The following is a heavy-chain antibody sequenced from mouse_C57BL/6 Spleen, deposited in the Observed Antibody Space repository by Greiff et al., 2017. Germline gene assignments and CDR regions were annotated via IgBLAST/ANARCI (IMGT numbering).Heavy chain of an antibody. V-gene: IGHV1-64*01. J-gene: IGHJ3*01. CDR2: IHPNSGST. CDR1: GYTFTSYW. Sequence: VKLQQPGAELVKPGASVKLSCKASGYTFTSYWMHWVKQRPGQGLEWIGMIHPNSGSTNYNEKFKSKATLTVDKSSSTACMQLSSLSSEDSAVYCCARLWFAYWGQGTLVTVSA. CDR3: ARLWFAY.